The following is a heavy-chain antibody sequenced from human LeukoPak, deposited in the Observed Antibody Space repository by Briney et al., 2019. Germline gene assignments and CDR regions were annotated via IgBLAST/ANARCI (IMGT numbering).Heavy chain of an antibody. V-gene: IGHV4-39*01. CDR3: ARHPHYGSGSYRNYNWFDP. J-gene: IGHJ5*02. CDR1: GGSISSSSYY. D-gene: IGHD3-10*01. Sequence: PSETLSLTCTVSGGSISSSSYYWGWIRQPPGKGLEWIGSIYYSGSTYYNPSLKSRVTISVDTSKNLFSLKLSSVTAADTAVYYCARHPHYGSGSYRNYNWFDPWGQGTLVTVSS. CDR2: IYYSGST.